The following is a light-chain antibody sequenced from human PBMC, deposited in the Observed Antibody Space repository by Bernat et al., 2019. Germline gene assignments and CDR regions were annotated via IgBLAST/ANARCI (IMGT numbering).Light chain of an antibody. V-gene: IGKV2D-29*01. J-gene: IGKJ1*01. CDR3: MQSMELPPT. Sequence: DIELTQTPLSLPVTPGQPASISCKSSRTLLHSNGKTFLSWYLQRPGQPPRLLIYEVSTRFSGVPDRFSGSGSGTHFTLKISRVEADDVGIYYCMQSMELPPTFGQGTKVE. CDR1: RTLLHSNGKTF. CDR2: EVS.